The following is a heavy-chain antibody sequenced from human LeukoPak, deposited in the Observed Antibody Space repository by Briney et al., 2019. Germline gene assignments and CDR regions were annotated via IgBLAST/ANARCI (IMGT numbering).Heavy chain of an antibody. CDR1: GCSISSGAYY. J-gene: IGHJ4*02. Sequence: SETLSLTCTVSGCSISSGAYYWSWIRQHPGNGLEWLGYIYYSGSTYYNPSLKSRVTISVDTSKNQFSLKLSSVTAADTAVYYCARVRGSLRFLDYWGQGTLVTGSS. D-gene: IGHD3-3*01. CDR3: ARVRGSLRFLDY. CDR2: IYYSGST. V-gene: IGHV4-31*03.